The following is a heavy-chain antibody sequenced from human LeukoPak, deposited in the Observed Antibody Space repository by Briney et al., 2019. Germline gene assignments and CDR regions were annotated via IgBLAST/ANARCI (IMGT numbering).Heavy chain of an antibody. CDR2: ISGSGSST. CDR3: AKDGYSGYVSTFDY. D-gene: IGHD5-12*01. CDR1: GFTFTSYA. V-gene: IGHV3-23*01. J-gene: IGHJ4*02. Sequence: GGSLRLSCAASGFTFTSYAMNWVRQAPGKGLEWVSTISGSGSSTYYADSVKGRFTISRDNSKNTLYLQMNSLRAEDTAVYYCAKDGYSGYVSTFDYWGQGTLVTVSS.